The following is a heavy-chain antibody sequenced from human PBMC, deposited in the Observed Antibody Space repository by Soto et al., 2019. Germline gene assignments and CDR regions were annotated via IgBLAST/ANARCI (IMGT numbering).Heavy chain of an antibody. CDR1: GFTFSNAW. CDR2: IKSNTDGGTT. CDR3: TSGRMTMVSADWDNRVLWTSRYYYYGMDV. V-gene: IGHV3-15*01. D-gene: IGHD3-10*01. Sequence: GGSLRLSCAASGFTFSNAWMSCVRQAPGKGLEWVGRIKSNTDGGTTDYAAPVKGRFTISRDDSKNTLYLQMNSLKTEDTAVDYGTSGRMTMVSADWDNRVLWTSRYYYYGMDVRRQGTTVTVSS. J-gene: IGHJ6*02.